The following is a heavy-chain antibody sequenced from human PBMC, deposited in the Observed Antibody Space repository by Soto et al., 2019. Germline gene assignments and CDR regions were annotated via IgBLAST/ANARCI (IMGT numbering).Heavy chain of an antibody. V-gene: IGHV1-18*01. D-gene: IGHD3-16*02. CDR2: ISAYNGNT. J-gene: IGHJ3*02. Sequence: ASVKVSCKASGYTFTSYGISWVRQAPGQGLEWMGWISAYNGNTNYAQKLQGRVTMTTNTSTSTAYMELRSLRSDDTAVYYCARCVYDYIWGSYRPCDAFDIWGQGTMVTVSS. CDR3: ARCVYDYIWGSYRPCDAFDI. CDR1: GYTFTSYG.